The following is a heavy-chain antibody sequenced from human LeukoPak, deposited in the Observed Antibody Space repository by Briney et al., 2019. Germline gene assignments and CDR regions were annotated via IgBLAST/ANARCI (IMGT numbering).Heavy chain of an antibody. V-gene: IGHV3-33*06. Sequence: GRSLRLSCAASGFTFSSYGMHWVRQAPGKGLEWVAVIWYDGSNKYYADSVKGRFTISRGNSKNKLYMQMNSMRAEDTAVYYCAKGPHVEVSSGYYYYYYYMDVWGKGTTVTVSS. J-gene: IGHJ6*03. CDR2: IWYDGSNK. CDR3: AKGPHVEVSSGYYYYYYYMDV. CDR1: GFTFSSYG. D-gene: IGHD3-22*01.